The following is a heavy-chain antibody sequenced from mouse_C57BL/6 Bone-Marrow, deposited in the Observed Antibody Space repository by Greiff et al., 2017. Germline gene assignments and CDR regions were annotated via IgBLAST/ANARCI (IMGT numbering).Heavy chain of an antibody. CDR1: GYTFTSYW. CDR3: ARPITTVVDYAMDY. V-gene: IGHV1-69*01. D-gene: IGHD1-1*01. Sequence: QVQLQQPGAELVMPGASVKLSCKASGYTFTSYWMHWVKQRPGQGLEWIGEIDPSDSYTNYNQKFKGKSTLTVDKSSSTAYMQLSSLTSEDSAVYYCARPITTVVDYAMDYWGQGTSVTVSS. J-gene: IGHJ4*01. CDR2: IDPSDSYT.